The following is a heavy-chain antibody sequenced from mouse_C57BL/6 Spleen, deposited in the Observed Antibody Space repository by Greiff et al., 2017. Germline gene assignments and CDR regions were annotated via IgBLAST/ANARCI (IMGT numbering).Heavy chain of an antibody. Sequence: EVKLMESGGGLVQPGGSLKLSCAASGFTFSDYYMYWVRQTPEKRLEWVAYISNGGGSTYYPDTVKGRFTISRDNAENTLYLRMGRLKSEDTARYYCARGWDRYYYAMDYWGQGTSVTVSS. V-gene: IGHV5-12*01. CDR2: ISNGGGST. D-gene: IGHD4-1*01. CDR3: ARGWDRYYYAMDY. J-gene: IGHJ4*01. CDR1: GFTFSDYY.